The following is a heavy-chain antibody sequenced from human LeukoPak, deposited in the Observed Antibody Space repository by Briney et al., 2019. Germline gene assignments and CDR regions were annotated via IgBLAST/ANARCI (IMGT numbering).Heavy chain of an antibody. J-gene: IGHJ4*02. Sequence: ASVKVSCKASGYTFTSYDINWVRQATGQGLEWMGWMNPNSGNTGYAQKFQGRVTITRNTSISTAYMELSSLRSEDTAVYYCARAPSYYGSGSYRYYFDYWGQGTLVTVSS. CDR1: GYTFTSYD. V-gene: IGHV1-8*03. CDR2: MNPNSGNT. CDR3: ARAPSYYGSGSYRYYFDY. D-gene: IGHD3-10*01.